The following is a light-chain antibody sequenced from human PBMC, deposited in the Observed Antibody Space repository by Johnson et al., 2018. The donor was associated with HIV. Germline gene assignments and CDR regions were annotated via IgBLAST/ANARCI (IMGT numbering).Light chain of an antibody. Sequence: QSVLTQPPSVSAAPGQKVTISCSGSSSNIESYFVSWYQQLPGAAPKLLIYEDNKRPSGIPDRFSGSKSGASATLGITGLQTGDEADYYCGVWDASLSPHYVFGTGTTITVL. CDR3: GVWDASLSPHYV. CDR1: SSNIESYF. CDR2: EDN. J-gene: IGLJ1*01. V-gene: IGLV1-51*02.